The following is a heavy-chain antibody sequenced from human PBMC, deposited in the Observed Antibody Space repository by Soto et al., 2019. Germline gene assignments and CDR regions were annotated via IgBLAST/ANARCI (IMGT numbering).Heavy chain of an antibody. J-gene: IGHJ5*02. V-gene: IGHV4-30-4*08. CDR3: ARGNHCSSTSCYLTSRIDP. Sequence: PSETLSLTCTVSGDSISSDYYHWTWIRQSPGKGLEWIGYIHHSGSILYNPSLKSRVTISVDTSKNQFSLKLSSVTAADTAVYYCARGNHCSSTSCYLTSRIDPWGQGTLVTVSS. CDR2: IHHSGSI. CDR1: GDSISSDYYH. D-gene: IGHD2-2*01.